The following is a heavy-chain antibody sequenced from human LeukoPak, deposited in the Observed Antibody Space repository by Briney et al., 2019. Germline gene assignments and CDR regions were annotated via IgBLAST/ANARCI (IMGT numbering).Heavy chain of an antibody. CDR1: GVTPSSDW. D-gene: IGHD2-15*01. CDR3: ARVRDCGGGSCFSYLDY. CDR2: IKGDESST. J-gene: IGHJ4*02. V-gene: IGHV3-74*01. Sequence: PGGCLRLSCAASGVTPSSDWMSWVRHAPGKGRVWVSRIKGDESSTTYADSVRGRFTISRDNAKNTLYLKMNTLRAEDTAVYYCARVRDCGGGSCFSYLDYWGQGTLVTVSS.